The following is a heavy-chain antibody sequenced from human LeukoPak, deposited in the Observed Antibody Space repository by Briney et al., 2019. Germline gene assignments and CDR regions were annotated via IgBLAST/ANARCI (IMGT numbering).Heavy chain of an antibody. CDR2: IYYSGTT. J-gene: IGHJ6*02. Sequence: SETLSLTCTVSGCSISSYYWSWIRQPPGKGLEWIGYIYYSGTTYYNPSLKSRLTISVDTSKNQFSLKLTSVTAADTAVYYCARDHSGSSLYYYGMDVWGQGTTVTVSS. CDR3: ARDHSGSSLYYYGMDV. V-gene: IGHV4-59*12. D-gene: IGHD6-13*01. CDR1: GCSISSYY.